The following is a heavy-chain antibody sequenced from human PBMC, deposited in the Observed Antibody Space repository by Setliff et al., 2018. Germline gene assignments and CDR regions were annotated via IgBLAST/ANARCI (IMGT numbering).Heavy chain of an antibody. J-gene: IGHJ4*02. CDR2: INHSGST. CDR1: GFTFSTYY. V-gene: IGHV4-34*01. CDR3: ARSGDYYGSGSYRLGY. Sequence: PSETLSLSCTASGFTFSTYYWIWIRQPPGKGLEWIGEINHSGSTNYNPSLKSRVTISVDTSKNQFSLKLSSVTAADTAVYYCARSGDYYGSGSYRLGYWGQGTLVTVSS. D-gene: IGHD3-10*01.